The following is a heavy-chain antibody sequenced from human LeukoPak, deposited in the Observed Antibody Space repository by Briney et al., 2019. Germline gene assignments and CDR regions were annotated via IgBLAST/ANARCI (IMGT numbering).Heavy chain of an antibody. CDR3: ARDMDTVFDY. CDR1: GFTFSSYG. V-gene: IGHV3-30*02. CDR2: IRYDGSNK. J-gene: IGHJ4*02. D-gene: IGHD5-18*01. Sequence: GGSLRLSCAASGFTFSSYGMHWVRQAPGKGLEWVAFIRYDGSNKYYADSVKGRFTISRDNSKNTLYLQMNSLRAEDTAVYYCARDMDTVFDYWGQGTLVTVSS.